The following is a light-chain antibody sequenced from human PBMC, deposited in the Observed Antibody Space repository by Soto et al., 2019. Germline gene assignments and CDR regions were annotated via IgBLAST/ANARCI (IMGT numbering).Light chain of an antibody. J-gene: IGKJ5*01. CDR2: DAS. CDR3: QQYNKWPLIT. V-gene: IGKV3-15*01. Sequence: EVVMTQSPATLSASPGERVTLSCRASQSVSTNLAWYQQKLGQAPRLLIYDASTRATGIPTRFSGSGSGTEFTLTISSLQSEDFAVYYCQQYNKWPLITFGQGTRLEIK. CDR1: QSVSTN.